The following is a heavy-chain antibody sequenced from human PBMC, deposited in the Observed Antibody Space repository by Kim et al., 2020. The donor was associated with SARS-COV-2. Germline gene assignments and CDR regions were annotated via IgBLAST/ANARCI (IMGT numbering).Heavy chain of an antibody. Sequence: SETLSLTCTVSGGSISSSSYYWGWIRQPPGKGLEWIGSIYYSGSTYYNPSLKSRVTISVDTSKNQFSLKLSSVTAADTAVYYCARVERWLQLDYWGQVTLVTVSS. V-gene: IGHV4-39*01. CDR2: IYYSGST. J-gene: IGHJ4*02. CDR1: GGSISSSSYY. CDR3: ARVERWLQLDY. D-gene: IGHD5-12*01.